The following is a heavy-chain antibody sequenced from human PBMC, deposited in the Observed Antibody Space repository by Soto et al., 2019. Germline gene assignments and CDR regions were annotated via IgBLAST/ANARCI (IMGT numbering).Heavy chain of an antibody. D-gene: IGHD4-4*01. CDR3: ARGLPNYSSFDS. V-gene: IGHV3-74*01. Sequence: DVQLVESGGGLVQPGESLRLSCAASGFTFSSYWMHWIRQAPGKGLVWVSRVSSDGSSTVYATSAKGRLTISRDNAKNTLYLQMNSLSDEDTAVYYCARGLPNYSSFDSWGQGTLVTVSS. CDR1: GFTFSSYW. J-gene: IGHJ4*02. CDR2: VSSDGSST.